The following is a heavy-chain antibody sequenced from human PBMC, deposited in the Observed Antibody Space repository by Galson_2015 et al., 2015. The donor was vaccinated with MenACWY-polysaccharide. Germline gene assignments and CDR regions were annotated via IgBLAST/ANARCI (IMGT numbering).Heavy chain of an antibody. CDR1: GYTFTRYA. CDR2: INAGSGDT. CDR3: AKELELLGRGDWLDS. D-gene: IGHD1-7*01. J-gene: IGHJ5*01. V-gene: IGHV1-3*01. Sequence: SVKVSCKASGYTFTRYAIHWVRLAPGQRLEWMGYINAGSGDTKYSRNFRGRATFTRDTSASTAYMELSSLRSEDTAIYYCAKELELLGRGDWLDSWGQGTLVTVSS.